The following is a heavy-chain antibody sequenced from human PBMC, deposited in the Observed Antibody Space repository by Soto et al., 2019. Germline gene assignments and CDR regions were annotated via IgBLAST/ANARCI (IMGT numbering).Heavy chain of an antibody. J-gene: IGHJ4*02. D-gene: IGHD2-8*02. Sequence: ASVKVSCKASGYTFTSYDINWVRQATGQGLEWMGWMNPNSGNTGYAQKFQGRVTMTRNTSISTAYMELSSLRSEDTAVYYCARGISIITSQNIVLYYFDYWGQGTLVTVSS. CDR1: GYTFTSYD. V-gene: IGHV1-8*01. CDR2: MNPNSGNT. CDR3: ARGISIITSQNIVLYYFDY.